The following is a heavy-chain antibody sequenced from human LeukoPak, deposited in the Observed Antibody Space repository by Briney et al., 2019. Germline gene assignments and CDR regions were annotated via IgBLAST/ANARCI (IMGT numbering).Heavy chain of an antibody. J-gene: IGHJ4*02. V-gene: IGHV3-23*01. CDR2: ISGSGGST. CDR1: GFTFSSYA. CDR3: ARAGFYGGNSLGTKSSTVFDY. Sequence: PGGSLRLSCAASGFTFSSYAMSWVRQAPGKGLEWVSAISGSGGSTYYADSVKGRFTISRDNSKNTLYLQMNSLRAEDTAVYYCARAGFYGGNSLGTKSSTVFDYWGQGTLVTVSS. D-gene: IGHD4-23*01.